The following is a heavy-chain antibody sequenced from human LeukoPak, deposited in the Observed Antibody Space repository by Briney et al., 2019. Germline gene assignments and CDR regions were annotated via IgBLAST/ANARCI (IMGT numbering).Heavy chain of an antibody. CDR1: GFTFSSYW. Sequence: PGGSLRLSCAASGFTFSSYWMYWVRQAPGKGLVWVSRINSDGSSTSYADSVKGRFTISRDNAKNTLYLQMNSLRAEDTAVYYCARVGRELTIDYWGQGTLVTVSS. V-gene: IGHV3-74*01. CDR2: INSDGSST. CDR3: ARVGRELTIDY. J-gene: IGHJ4*02. D-gene: IGHD1-26*01.